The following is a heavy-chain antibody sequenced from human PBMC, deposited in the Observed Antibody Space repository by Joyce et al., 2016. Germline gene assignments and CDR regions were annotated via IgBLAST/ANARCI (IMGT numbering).Heavy chain of an antibody. J-gene: IGHJ4*02. CDR2: MYYSGST. CDR1: GGSISNSRYQ. V-gene: IGHV4-39*07. Sequence: QLHLQESGPGLMKPSETLSLTCSVSGGSISNSRYQGGWIRRPPGKGPEWIGRMYYSGSTYYNPSLESRVTISVDTYKNQFSLKLTSVTAADTAVYYCAREGYSGYYYFDYWGQGTLVTVSS. CDR3: AREGYSGYYYFDY. D-gene: IGHD5-12*01.